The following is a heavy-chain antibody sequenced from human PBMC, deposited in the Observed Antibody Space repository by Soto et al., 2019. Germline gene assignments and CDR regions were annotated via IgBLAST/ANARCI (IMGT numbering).Heavy chain of an antibody. CDR2: IYYSGST. V-gene: IGHV4-30-4*01. CDR1: GGSISSGDYY. D-gene: IGHD6-13*01. J-gene: IGHJ5*02. CDR3: ARERPDGSRLDP. Sequence: SETLSLTCTVSGGSISSGDYYWNWIRQPPGKGLEWIGYIYYSGSTYYNQSLKSRVTISVDTSKNQFSLKLSSVTAADTAVYYCARERPDGSRLDPWGQGTLVTVSS.